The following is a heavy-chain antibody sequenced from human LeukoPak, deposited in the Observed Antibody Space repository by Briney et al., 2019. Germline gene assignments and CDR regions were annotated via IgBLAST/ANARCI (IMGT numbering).Heavy chain of an antibody. D-gene: IGHD3-22*01. J-gene: IGHJ1*01. V-gene: IGHV1-69*05. CDR3: AREALLYYGSSGYYLGWFQH. CDR2: IIPIFGTA. CDR1: GGTFSSYA. Sequence: ASVKVSCKASGGTFSSYAISWVRQAPGQGLEWMGRIIPIFGTANYAQKFQGRVTITTDESTSTAYMELSSLRSEDTAVYYCAREALLYYGSSGYYLGWFQHWGQGTLVTVSS.